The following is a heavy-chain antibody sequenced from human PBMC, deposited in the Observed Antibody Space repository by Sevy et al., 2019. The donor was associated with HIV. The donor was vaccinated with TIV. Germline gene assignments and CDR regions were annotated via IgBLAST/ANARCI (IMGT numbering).Heavy chain of an antibody. D-gene: IGHD1-26*01. J-gene: IGHJ4*02. CDR1: GFTFSSYV. V-gene: IGHV3-30*04. Sequence: GGSLRLSCAASGFTFSSYVMHWVRQAPGKGLEWVALIWDDGSDKYYADPVKGRSSISRNNSKNMLYLQMNSLRPEDTAVYYCARDLVGATSDWGQGTLVTVSS. CDR3: ARDLVGATSD. CDR2: IWDDGSDK.